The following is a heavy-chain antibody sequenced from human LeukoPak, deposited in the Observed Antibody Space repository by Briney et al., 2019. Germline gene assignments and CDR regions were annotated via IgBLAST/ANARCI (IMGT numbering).Heavy chain of an antibody. Sequence: GGSLRLSCAASGFTFSSYAMHWVRQAPGKGLEWVAVISYDGSNKYYADSVKGRFTISRDNSKNTLYLQMNSLRAEDTAVYYCARDLGYVYCSGGSCYYYYYYYMDVWGKGTTVTVSS. V-gene: IGHV3-30*04. CDR3: ARDLGYVYCSGGSCYYYYYYYMDV. CDR1: GFTFSSYA. J-gene: IGHJ6*03. D-gene: IGHD2-15*01. CDR2: ISYDGSNK.